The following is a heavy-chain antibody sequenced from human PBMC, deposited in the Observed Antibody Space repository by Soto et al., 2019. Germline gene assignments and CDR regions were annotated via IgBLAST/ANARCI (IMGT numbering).Heavy chain of an antibody. Sequence: GESLKISCKGSGYSFTSYWIGWVRQMPGKGLEWMGIIYPGDSDTRYSPSFQGQVTISADKSISTAYLQWSSLKASDTAMYYCASTAAAGKYYSGMDVWGQATMVTVPS. CDR1: GYSFTSYW. V-gene: IGHV5-51*01. J-gene: IGHJ6*02. D-gene: IGHD6-13*01. CDR2: IYPGDSDT. CDR3: ASTAAAGKYYSGMDV.